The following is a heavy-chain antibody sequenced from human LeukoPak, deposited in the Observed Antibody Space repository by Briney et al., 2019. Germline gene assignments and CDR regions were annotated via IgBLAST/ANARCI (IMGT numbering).Heavy chain of an antibody. Sequence: AGGSLRLSCAASGFTFSSYSMNWVRQAPGKGLEWVSYISSSSSTIYYADSVKGRFTISRDNAKNSLYLQMNSLRAEDTAVYYCARDRSGDWFDPWGQGTLVTVSS. CDR3: ARDRSGDWFDP. V-gene: IGHV3-48*04. J-gene: IGHJ5*02. CDR1: GFTFSSYS. CDR2: ISSSSSTI.